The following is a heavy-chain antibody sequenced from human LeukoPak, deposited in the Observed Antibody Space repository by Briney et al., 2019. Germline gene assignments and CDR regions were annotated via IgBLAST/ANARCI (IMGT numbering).Heavy chain of an antibody. CDR2: ISSGSSII. J-gene: IGHJ4*02. Sequence: GGSLRLSCAASGFTFNIYAMNWVRQAPGKGLEWLSYISSGSSIIYYADSVKGRFTISRDDAKNSLYLQMNSLRDEDTAVYYCVRDRSAPDYWGPGTLVTVSS. CDR1: GFTFNIYA. V-gene: IGHV3-48*02. CDR3: VRDRSAPDY.